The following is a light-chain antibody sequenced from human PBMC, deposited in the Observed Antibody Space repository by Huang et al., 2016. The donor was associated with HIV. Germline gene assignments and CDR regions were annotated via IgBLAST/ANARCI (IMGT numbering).Light chain of an antibody. CDR1: QSVGSK. CDR2: GAS. Sequence: DTVMTQTPATLSVSPGARATLSCRASQSVGSKLAWFQQKPGQAPRLLIHGASTRATGIPASVSGSGSGTEFTLTISSLQSEDFAVYYCQQYNNWPYTFGQGTKLEIK. V-gene: IGKV3-15*01. J-gene: IGKJ2*01. CDR3: QQYNNWPYT.